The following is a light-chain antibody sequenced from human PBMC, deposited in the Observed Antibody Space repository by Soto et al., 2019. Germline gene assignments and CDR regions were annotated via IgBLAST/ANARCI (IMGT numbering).Light chain of an antibody. V-gene: IGLV2-14*03. CDR1: SSDIGGYNH. CDR3: SSWTTSSTPLDV. J-gene: IGLJ1*01. Sequence: QSVLTQPASVSGSPGQSISISCTGTSSDIGGYNHVSWYQQHPGKAPKLMIYDVSNRPSGVSNRVSGSKSGNTASLTISGLQAEDEADYYCSSWTTSSTPLDVCGTGTKVTVL. CDR2: DVS.